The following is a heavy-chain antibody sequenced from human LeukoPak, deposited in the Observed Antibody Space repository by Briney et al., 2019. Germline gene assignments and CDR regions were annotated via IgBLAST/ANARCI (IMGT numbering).Heavy chain of an antibody. CDR3: ARDRSPAKLHYYDSSGYPPRVFDY. J-gene: IGHJ4*02. Sequence: PSETLSLTCTVSGGSISSYYWSWIRQPPGKGLEWIGYIYYSGSTNYNPSLKSRVTISVDTSKNQFSLKLSSVTAADTAVYYCARDRSPAKLHYYDSSGYPPRVFDYWGQGTLVTVSS. V-gene: IGHV4-59*01. CDR1: GGSISSYY. D-gene: IGHD3-22*01. CDR2: IYYSGST.